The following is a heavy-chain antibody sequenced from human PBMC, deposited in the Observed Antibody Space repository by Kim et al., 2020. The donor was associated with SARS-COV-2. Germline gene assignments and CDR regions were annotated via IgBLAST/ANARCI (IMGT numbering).Heavy chain of an antibody. Sequence: GGSLRLSCAASGFTFSSYGMHWVRQAPGKGLEWVAVISYDGSNKYYADSVKGRFTISRDNSKNTLYLQMNSLRAEDTAVYYCARDRSHEWHYYYGMDVWGQGTTVTVSS. CDR2: ISYDGSNK. CDR3: ARDRSHEWHYYYGMDV. CDR1: GFTFSSYG. D-gene: IGHD1-26*01. V-gene: IGHV3-33*05. J-gene: IGHJ6*02.